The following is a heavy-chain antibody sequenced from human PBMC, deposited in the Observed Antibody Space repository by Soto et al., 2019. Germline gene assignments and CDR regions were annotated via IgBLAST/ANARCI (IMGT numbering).Heavy chain of an antibody. J-gene: IGHJ5*02. CDR1: RGSINSWGYS. CDR3: ARVAYYGSGGGNWFDP. D-gene: IGHD3-10*01. V-gene: IGHV4-30-2*01. Sequence: PSETPSLTSAVSRGSINSWGYSLSWIRQPPGKGLEWIGYIYHSGSTYYNPSLKSRVTISVDRSKNQFSLKLSSVTAADTAVYYCARVAYYGSGGGNWFDPWGQGTLVTVSS. CDR2: IYHSGST.